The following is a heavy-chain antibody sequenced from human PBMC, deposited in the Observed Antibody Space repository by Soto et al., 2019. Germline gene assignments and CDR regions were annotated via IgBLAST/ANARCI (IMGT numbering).Heavy chain of an antibody. D-gene: IGHD2-21*01. V-gene: IGHV4-59*01. J-gene: IGHJ4*02. Sequence: QVQLQESGPGLVKPSETLSLTCTVSGGSISSYYWSWIRQPPGKGLEWIGYIYYSGSTNYNPSLMSRGPISVDTSKNQFSLKLSSLTAADTAVYYCARRWGGPFDYWGQGTLVTVSS. CDR2: IYYSGST. CDR3: ARRWGGPFDY. CDR1: GGSISSYY.